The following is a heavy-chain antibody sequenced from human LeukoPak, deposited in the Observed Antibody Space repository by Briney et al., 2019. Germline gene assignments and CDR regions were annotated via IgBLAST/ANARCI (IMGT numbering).Heavy chain of an antibody. D-gene: IGHD4-17*01. CDR3: ARDAIYGDYGYYFDY. J-gene: IGHJ4*02. Sequence: GGSLRLSCAASGFTFSSYWMHWVRQAPGKGLVWVSRINSDGSSTSYADSVKGRFTISRDNAKNTLYPQMNSLRAEDTAVYYCARDAIYGDYGYYFDYWGQGTLVTVSS. V-gene: IGHV3-74*01. CDR1: GFTFSSYW. CDR2: INSDGSST.